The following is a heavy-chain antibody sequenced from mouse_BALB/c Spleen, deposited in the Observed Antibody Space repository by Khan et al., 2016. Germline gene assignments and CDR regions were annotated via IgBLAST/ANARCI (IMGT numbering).Heavy chain of an antibody. J-gene: IGHJ4*01. Sequence: VQLKQSGAELVKPGASVKLSCTASGFNIKDTYMHWVKQRPEQGLEWIGRIDPANGNTKYDPKFQGKATITADTSSNTAYLQLSSLTSEDTAVYYCARRDPYNARDYWGQGTSVTVSS. CDR3: ARRDPYNARDY. CDR1: GFNIKDTY. CDR2: IDPANGNT. D-gene: IGHD3-3*01. V-gene: IGHV14-3*02.